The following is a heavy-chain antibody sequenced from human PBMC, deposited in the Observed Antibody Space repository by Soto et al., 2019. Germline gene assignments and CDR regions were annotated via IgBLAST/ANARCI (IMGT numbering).Heavy chain of an antibody. CDR1: GFTFSSYA. V-gene: IGHV3-23*01. D-gene: IGHD3-9*01. CDR2: ISGSGGRT. Sequence: GGSLRLSCAPSGFTFSSYAMSWVRQAPGKGLEWVSVISGSGGRTYYADSVKGRFTISRDNSKNTLYLQMNSLRAEDTAVYYWTKAPGEDGNLTVVYGYWGQGTLVTVSS. CDR3: TKAPGEDGNLTVVYGY. J-gene: IGHJ4*02.